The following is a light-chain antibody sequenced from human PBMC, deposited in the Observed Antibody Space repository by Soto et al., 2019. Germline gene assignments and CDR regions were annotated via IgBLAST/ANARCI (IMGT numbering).Light chain of an antibody. V-gene: IGLV1-47*02. CDR2: DNS. J-gene: IGLJ2*01. CDR1: FSNIGSNF. CDR3: CSYAASYTLDVI. Sequence: QSVLTQPPSASGTPGQRVTISCSGSFSNIGSNFVFWYQQLPGTSPKLLIQDNSQRPSGVPDRFSGSKSGSSASLAISGLRSEDEADYYCCSYAASYTLDVIFGGGTKLTVL.